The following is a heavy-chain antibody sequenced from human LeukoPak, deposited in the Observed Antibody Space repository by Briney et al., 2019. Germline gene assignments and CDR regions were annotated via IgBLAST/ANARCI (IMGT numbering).Heavy chain of an antibody. CDR2: IYYSGST. CDR3: ARAPGWNYPYYFDY. D-gene: IGHD1-7*01. Sequence: SEPLSLTCTVSGGSISSSYWSWIRQPPGKGQEWIGYIYYSGSTNYNPSPKSRVTISVDTSKNQFSLTLSSVTAADTAVYYCARAPGWNYPYYFDYWGQGTLVTVSS. J-gene: IGHJ4*02. CDR1: GGSISSSY. V-gene: IGHV4-59*01.